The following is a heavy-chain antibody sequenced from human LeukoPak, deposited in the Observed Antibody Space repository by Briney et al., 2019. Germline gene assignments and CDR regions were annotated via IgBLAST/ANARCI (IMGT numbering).Heavy chain of an antibody. D-gene: IGHD3-10*01. J-gene: IGHJ3*02. CDR2: IDDSGNT. Sequence: SETLSLTCTVSGGSLSNYYWSWIRRPPGKGLEWIGYIDDSGNTNYNPSLRSQVTISVDSSKTQFSLKLSFVTAADTAVYYCARSDYYGSGSHTVFDAFDIWGQGTRVAVSS. CDR1: GGSLSNYY. V-gene: IGHV4-59*01. CDR3: ARSDYYGSGSHTVFDAFDI.